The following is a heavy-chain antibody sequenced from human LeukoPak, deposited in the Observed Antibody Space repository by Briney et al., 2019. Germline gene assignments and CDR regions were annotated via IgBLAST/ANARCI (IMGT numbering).Heavy chain of an antibody. J-gene: IGHJ4*02. Sequence: HTGGSLRLSCAASGFTFSSYAMSWVRQAPGKGLEWVSAISGSGGSTYYADSVRGRFTISRDNSKNTLYLQMNSLRAEDTAVYYCARFRTWGDKAFDYWGQGTLVTVSS. CDR3: ARFRTWGDKAFDY. CDR2: ISGSGGST. D-gene: IGHD2-21*02. CDR1: GFTFSSYA. V-gene: IGHV3-23*01.